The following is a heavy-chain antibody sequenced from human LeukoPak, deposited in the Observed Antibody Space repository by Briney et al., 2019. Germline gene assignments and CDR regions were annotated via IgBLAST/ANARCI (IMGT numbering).Heavy chain of an antibody. J-gene: IGHJ6*03. Sequence: GGSLRLSCAASGFTFSDYYMSWIRQAPGKGLEWVSTMSGSGIYTYYADSVKGRFTISRDTSKHTLYLQMSSLRADDTAEYYCAKSPTRDYNYYYYMDVWGRGTTVTVSS. V-gene: IGHV3-23*01. CDR3: AKSPTRDYNYYYYMDV. CDR2: MSGSGIYT. CDR1: GFTFSDYY.